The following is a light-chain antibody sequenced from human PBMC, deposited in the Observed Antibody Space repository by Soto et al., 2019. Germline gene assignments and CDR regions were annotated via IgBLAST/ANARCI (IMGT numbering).Light chain of an antibody. V-gene: IGLV2-14*01. CDR2: DVS. CDR1: SSDIGDYNY. Sequence: QSALTQPASVSGSPGQSITISCVGTSSDIGDYNYVSWYQQHPGKVPKVIIYDVSNRPSGVSYRVSGTKSGNTASLTVSGLQAKDEADYCCSYTRSCTLIFGTGTKVTVL. CDR3: CSYTRSCTLI. J-gene: IGLJ1*01.